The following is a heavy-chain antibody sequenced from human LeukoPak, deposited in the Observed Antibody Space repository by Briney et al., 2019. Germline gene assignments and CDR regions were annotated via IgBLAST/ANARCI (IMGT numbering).Heavy chain of an antibody. CDR2: INPNSGGT. D-gene: IGHD1-7*01. CDR3: ARGHNWNYVGPARLFDY. Sequence: GASVKVSCKASGGTFSSYAISWVRQAPGQGLEWMGWINPNSGGTNYAQKFQGRVTMTRDTSISTAYMELSSLRSEDMAVYYCARGHNWNYVGPARLFDYWGQGTLVTVSS. J-gene: IGHJ4*02. V-gene: IGHV1-2*02. CDR1: GGTFSSYA.